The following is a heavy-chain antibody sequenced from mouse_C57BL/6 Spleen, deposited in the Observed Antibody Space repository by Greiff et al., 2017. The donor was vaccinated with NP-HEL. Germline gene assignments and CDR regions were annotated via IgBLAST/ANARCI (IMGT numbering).Heavy chain of an antibody. CDR2: IDPSDSYT. CDR1: GYTFTSYW. CDR3: AIMVTTSY. Sequence: VQLQQPGAELVKPGASVKMSCKASGYTFTSYWITWVKQRPGQGLEWIGEIDPSDSYTNYNQKFKGKSTLTVDKSSSTAYMQLSSLTSEDSAVYYCAIMVTTSYWGQGTTLTVSS. J-gene: IGHJ2*01. D-gene: IGHD2-2*01. V-gene: IGHV1-69*01.